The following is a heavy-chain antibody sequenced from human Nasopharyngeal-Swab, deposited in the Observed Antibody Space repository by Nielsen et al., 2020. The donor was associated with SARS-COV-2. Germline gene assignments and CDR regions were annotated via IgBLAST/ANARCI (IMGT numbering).Heavy chain of an antibody. CDR3: AQSRGPGIITVSGAGSPFDY. CDR2: ISGSGDISGSGGST. Sequence: GGSLRLSCVASGYPFRTYGMSWVRQAPGKGLEWVSAISGSGDISGSGGSTYYADSVKGRFTISRDNAKNSLYLQVNSLRPEDTAFYYCAQSRGPGIITVSGAGSPFDYWGRGTLVTVSS. D-gene: IGHD6-19*01. V-gene: IGHV3-23*01. CDR1: GYPFRTYG. J-gene: IGHJ4*02.